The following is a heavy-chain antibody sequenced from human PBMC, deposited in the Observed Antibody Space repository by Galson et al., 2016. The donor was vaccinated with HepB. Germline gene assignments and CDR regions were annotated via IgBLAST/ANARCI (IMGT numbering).Heavy chain of an antibody. CDR2: INQSGRT. D-gene: IGHD6-13*01. Sequence: ETLSLTCAVYGGSWRGHFWTWIRQSPGMGLEWIGEINQSGRTNYNLSLESRVSMSVDPSKNQFSLELNSMTAADTAVYYCVRLGTAAAVANRRGSLYWSHGTRVTVSS. V-gene: IGHV4-34*01. J-gene: IGHJ4*01. CDR1: GGSWRGHF. CDR3: VRLGTAAAVANRRGSLY.